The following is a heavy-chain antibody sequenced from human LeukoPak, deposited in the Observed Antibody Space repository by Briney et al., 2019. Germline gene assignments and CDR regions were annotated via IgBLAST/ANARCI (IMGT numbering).Heavy chain of an antibody. CDR2: INHSGST. CDR1: GGSISSYY. J-gene: IGHJ1*01. V-gene: IGHV4-34*01. Sequence: PSETLSLTCTVSGGSISSYYWSWIRQPPGKGLEWIGEINHSGSTNYNPSLKSRVTISVDTSKNQFSLKLSSVTAADTAVYYCARGAVAGAEYFQHWGQGTLVTVSS. CDR3: ARGAVAGAEYFQH. D-gene: IGHD6-19*01.